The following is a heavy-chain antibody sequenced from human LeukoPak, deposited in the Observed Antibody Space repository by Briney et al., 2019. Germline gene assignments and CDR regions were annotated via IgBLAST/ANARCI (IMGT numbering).Heavy chain of an antibody. V-gene: IGHV4-38-2*02. CDR2: INHSGST. D-gene: IGHD1-1*01. CDR1: GYSISSGYY. Sequence: SETLSLTCTVSGYSISSGYYWGWIRQPPGEGLERIGEINHSGSTNYNPSLRRRVTISVDTSKNQFSLKLSSVTAADTAVYYCARGATGTIRPFDYWGQGTLVTVSS. J-gene: IGHJ4*02. CDR3: ARGATGTIRPFDY.